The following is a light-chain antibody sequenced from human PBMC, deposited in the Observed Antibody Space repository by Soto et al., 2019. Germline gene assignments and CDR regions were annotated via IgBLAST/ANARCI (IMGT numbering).Light chain of an antibody. J-gene: IGKJ1*01. CDR2: DIS. V-gene: IGKV3-15*01. CDR3: QQYKNWPPWT. Sequence: EIVMTQSPATLSVSPGERSTLSCRASQSISSDVAWYQQKPGQAPRLLIYDISTRATGVPARFSGSGSGTEFTLTISSLQSEDFAVYYCQQYKNWPPWTFGQGTKVDIK. CDR1: QSISSD.